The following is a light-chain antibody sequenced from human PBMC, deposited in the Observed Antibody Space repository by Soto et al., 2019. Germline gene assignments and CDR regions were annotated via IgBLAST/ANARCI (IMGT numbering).Light chain of an antibody. Sequence: DIQMTQPPSSLSASVGDRVTITCRASQSISTLLNWYQQKPGKAPKVLIYAASSLYSGVPSRFSGGGSGTDFTLTISSLQPEDFATYYCQQSYSTPRTFGQGTKLEIK. J-gene: IGKJ2*01. V-gene: IGKV1-39*01. CDR3: QQSYSTPRT. CDR1: QSISTL. CDR2: AAS.